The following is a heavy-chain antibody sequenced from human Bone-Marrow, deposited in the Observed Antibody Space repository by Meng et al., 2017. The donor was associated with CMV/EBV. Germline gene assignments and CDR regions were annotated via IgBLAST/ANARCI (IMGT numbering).Heavy chain of an antibody. D-gene: IGHD6-25*01. J-gene: IGHJ4*02. V-gene: IGHV1-18*01. Sequence: ASVKVSCKASGYTFSSYGVTWVRQAPGQGLEWMGWISTYNGNTNYAQKFQGRVTMTTDTSTSTAYMEVRSLRSDDTADYYCARGAAALDYWGQGTLVTVSS. CDR3: ARGAAALDY. CDR1: GYTFSSYG. CDR2: ISTYNGNT.